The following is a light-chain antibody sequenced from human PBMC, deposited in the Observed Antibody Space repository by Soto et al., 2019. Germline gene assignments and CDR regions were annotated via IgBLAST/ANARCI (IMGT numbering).Light chain of an antibody. CDR3: SSYISSSTLV. Sequence: QSALTQPASVSLPPGQSITISCTGTSSDVGAYNYVSWYQQHPGKAPKLMIYEVSNRPSGVSNRFSGSKSGNTASLTISGLQAEDEADYYCSSYISSSTLVFGTGTKVTVL. CDR1: SSDVGAYNY. J-gene: IGLJ1*01. CDR2: EVS. V-gene: IGLV2-14*01.